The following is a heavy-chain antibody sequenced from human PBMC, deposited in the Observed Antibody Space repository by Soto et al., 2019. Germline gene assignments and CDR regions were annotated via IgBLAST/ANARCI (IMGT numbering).Heavy chain of an antibody. CDR1: GGSIRSHQ. V-gene: IGHV4-59*11. J-gene: IGHJ4*02. Sequence: PSETLSLTCTVSGGSIRSHQWSWIRQTPGKGLECIGHIYYSGNANYNPSLKSRANISIDTSNNQFSLRLSSVTAADTAVYYCARRTTGWDYFDFWGQRALVTVSS. CDR2: IYYSGNA. CDR3: ARRTTGWDYFDF.